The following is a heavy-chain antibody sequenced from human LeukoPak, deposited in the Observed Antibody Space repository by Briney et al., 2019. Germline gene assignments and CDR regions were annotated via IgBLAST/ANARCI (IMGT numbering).Heavy chain of an antibody. CDR1: GGSVSSGDYY. V-gene: IGHV4-30-4*01. CDR2: IYYSGST. D-gene: IGHD2-15*01. CDR3: ARDCSGGSCYGNGYYYYGMDV. J-gene: IGHJ6*02. Sequence: SQTLSLTCTVSGGSVSSGDYYWSWIRQPPGKGLEWIGYIYYSGSTYYNPSLKSRVTISVDTSKNQFSLKLSSVTAADTAVYYCARDCSGGSCYGNGYYYYGMDVWGQGTTVTVSS.